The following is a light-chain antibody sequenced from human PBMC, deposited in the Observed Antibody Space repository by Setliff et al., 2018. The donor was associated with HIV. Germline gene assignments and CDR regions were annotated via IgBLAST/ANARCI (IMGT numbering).Light chain of an antibody. Sequence: YELSQPPSVSVAPEETARIACWGDNIGRKSVHWYQRKPGQAPVVVIYYDSNRPSGIPERFSASNSGNTATLTISRVEAGDEADYYCQVWDSTSDHVVFGGGTKVTVL. V-gene: IGLV3-21*04. CDR2: YDS. J-gene: IGLJ2*01. CDR3: QVWDSTSDHVV. CDR1: NIGRKS.